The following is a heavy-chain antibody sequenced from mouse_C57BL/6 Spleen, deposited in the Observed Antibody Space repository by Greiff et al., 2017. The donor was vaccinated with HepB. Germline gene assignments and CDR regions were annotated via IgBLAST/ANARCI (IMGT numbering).Heavy chain of an antibody. J-gene: IGHJ1*03. CDR1: GYAFSSSW. V-gene: IGHV1-82*01. Sequence: VQLQQSGPELVKPGASVKISCKASGYAFSSSWMNWVKQRPGKGLEWIGRIYPGDGDTNYNGKFKGKATLTADKSSSTAYMQLSSLTSEDSAVYFCARHITTVVDGYFDVWGTRTTVTVSS. CDR2: IYPGDGDT. CDR3: ARHITTVVDGYFDV. D-gene: IGHD1-1*01.